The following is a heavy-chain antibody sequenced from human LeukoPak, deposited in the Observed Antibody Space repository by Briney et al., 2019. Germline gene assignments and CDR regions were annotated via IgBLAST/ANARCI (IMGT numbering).Heavy chain of an antibody. CDR1: GDYPCNYY. V-gene: IGHV4-59*08. Sequence: SESPSLTCTLSGDYPCNYYGSWIRHEPGEGLEWIGYTFYSGDTKDNPSLKSRVTISVASSRGQFSLRLSSVTAADTDMYYCARSGYGESGYGLDVWGEGTTVTVSS. CDR3: ARSGYGESGYGLDV. D-gene: IGHD4-17*01. J-gene: IGHJ6*04. CDR2: TFYSGDT.